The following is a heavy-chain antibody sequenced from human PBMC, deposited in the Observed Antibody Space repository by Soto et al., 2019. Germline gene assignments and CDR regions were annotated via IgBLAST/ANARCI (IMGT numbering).Heavy chain of an antibody. CDR1: GGTFSSYA. Sequence: ASVKVSCKASGGTFSSYAISWVRQAPGQGLEWMGGIIPIFGTANYAQKFQGRVTITADESTSTAYMELSSLRSEDTAVYYCARVVADSSGYYYWGQGTLVTVSS. J-gene: IGHJ4*02. CDR3: ARVVADSSGYYY. D-gene: IGHD3-22*01. CDR2: IIPIFGTA. V-gene: IGHV1-69*13.